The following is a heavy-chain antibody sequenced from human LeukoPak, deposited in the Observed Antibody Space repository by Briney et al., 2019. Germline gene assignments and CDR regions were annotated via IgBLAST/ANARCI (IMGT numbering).Heavy chain of an antibody. D-gene: IGHD2-2*01. CDR2: ILGSGGDT. CDR1: GFTFSGHA. J-gene: IGHJ4*02. CDR3: AKRGRDQLLCYFDS. Sequence: AGGSLRLSCAASGFTFSGHAMGWVRQAPGQRLEWVSGILGSGGDTYYADSVQGRFTISRDDSKNTIYLEMNILRVDDTAVYYCAKRGRDQLLCYFDSWGQGTLVTVSS. V-gene: IGHV3-23*01.